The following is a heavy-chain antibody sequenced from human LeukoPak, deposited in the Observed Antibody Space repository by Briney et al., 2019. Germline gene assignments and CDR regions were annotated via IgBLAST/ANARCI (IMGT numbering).Heavy chain of an antibody. Sequence: GGSLRLSCATSGFIFSNYWMSWVRQAPGKGLEWGANIKQDGSETYYVDSVKGRFTISRDDAKNLLYLQMNSLKAEDTAVYYCAKGVWVGLPYYFDYWGQGTLVTVSS. V-gene: IGHV3-7*03. D-gene: IGHD5/OR15-5a*01. CDR3: AKGVWVGLPYYFDY. J-gene: IGHJ4*02. CDR1: GFIFSNYW. CDR2: IKQDGSET.